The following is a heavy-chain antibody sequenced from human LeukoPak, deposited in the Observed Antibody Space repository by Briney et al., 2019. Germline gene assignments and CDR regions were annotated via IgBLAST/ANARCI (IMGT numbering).Heavy chain of an antibody. J-gene: IGHJ4*02. CDR3: ATRSVVGR. V-gene: IGHV3-48*01. D-gene: IGHD1-26*01. CDR1: GFTFNNYN. CDR2: VSGSSSSI. Sequence: QPGGSLRLSCVASGFTFNNYNMNWVRQAPGKGLEWVSYVSGSSSSIFYADSVKGRFTISRDNSKNTLYLEMNNLKAEDTAIYYCATRSVVGRGGQGTLVIVSS.